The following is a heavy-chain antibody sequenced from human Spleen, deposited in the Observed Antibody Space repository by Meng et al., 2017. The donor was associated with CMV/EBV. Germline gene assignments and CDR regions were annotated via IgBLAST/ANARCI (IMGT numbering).Heavy chain of an antibody. CDR2: ITTSNDYT. D-gene: IGHD2/OR15-2a*01. J-gene: IGHJ5*02. CDR3: ARDLYGGNWFDP. Sequence: SCTASGFTFNSYSMTWVRQAPGKGLEWVSSITTSNDYTKYAASVKGRFTISRDNAKNSLYLQMNSLRAEDTAVYYCARDLYGGNWFDPWGQGTLVTVSS. V-gene: IGHV3-21*06. CDR1: GFTFNSYS.